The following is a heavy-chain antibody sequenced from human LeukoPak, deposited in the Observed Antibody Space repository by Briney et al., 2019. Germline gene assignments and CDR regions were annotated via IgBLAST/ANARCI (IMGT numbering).Heavy chain of an antibody. CDR1: GSTFSNYW. Sequence: GGSLRLSCAASGSTFSNYWMHWVRQAPGKGLVWVTRINSDGINTSYADSVKGRFTISRDNAKNTLNLQMNSLRAEDTAVYYCARDLGQHYDTSDNWFDPWGQGTLVTVSS. CDR3: ARDLGQHYDTSDNWFDP. CDR2: INSDGINT. D-gene: IGHD3-22*01. V-gene: IGHV3-74*01. J-gene: IGHJ5*02.